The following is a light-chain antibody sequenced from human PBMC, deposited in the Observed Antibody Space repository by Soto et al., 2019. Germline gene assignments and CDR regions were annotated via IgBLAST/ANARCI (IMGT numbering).Light chain of an antibody. Sequence: VLTQSPGTLSLSPGEGATLSCRASQRVASDLAWYLQKPGQPPRLLIYDASIRATGIPDRFSGGGSGADFTLTISRLEPEDFAVYYCQQYGFSLTFGGGTKVDIK. CDR2: DAS. J-gene: IGKJ4*01. CDR1: QRVASD. CDR3: QQYGFSLT. V-gene: IGKV3-20*01.